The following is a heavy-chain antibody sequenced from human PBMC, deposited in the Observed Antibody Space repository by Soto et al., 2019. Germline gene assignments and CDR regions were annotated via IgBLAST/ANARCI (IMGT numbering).Heavy chain of an antibody. Sequence: QVQLQQWGAGLLKPSETLSLTCAVYGGSFSGYYWSWIRQPPGKGLEWIGEINHSGSTNYNPSLKSRVTISVDTSKHQFSLKLSSVTAADTAVYYCARGGSGYDWLYYYYYGMDVWGQGTTVTVSS. J-gene: IGHJ6*02. D-gene: IGHD6-25*01. CDR1: GGSFSGYY. CDR3: ARGGSGYDWLYYYYYGMDV. V-gene: IGHV4-34*01. CDR2: INHSGST.